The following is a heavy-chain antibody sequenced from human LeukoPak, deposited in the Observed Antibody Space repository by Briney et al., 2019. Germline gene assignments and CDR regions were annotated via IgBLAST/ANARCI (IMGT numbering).Heavy chain of an antibody. CDR1: GFTFSNAW. D-gene: IGHD3-22*01. V-gene: IGHV3-74*01. Sequence: GGSLRLSCAASGFTFSNAWMSWVRQAPGKGLVWVSRINSDGSSTSYADSVKGRFTISRDNAKNTLYLQMNSLRAEDTAVYYCAREGYDSSGYYKTDYWGQGTLVTVSS. CDR2: INSDGSST. CDR3: AREGYDSSGYYKTDY. J-gene: IGHJ4*02.